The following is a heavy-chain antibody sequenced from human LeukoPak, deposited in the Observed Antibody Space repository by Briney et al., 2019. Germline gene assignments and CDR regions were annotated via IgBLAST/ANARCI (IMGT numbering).Heavy chain of an antibody. CDR3: AKGGPGDGNRFDL. V-gene: IGHV3-30*18. J-gene: IGHJ5*02. CDR2: ISYDGSNK. Sequence: GRSLRLSCVASGFTFSGYDIHWVRQAPGKGLEWVTLISYDGSNKYYADSVKGRFTISRDNPKNTLYLQMNSLRGEDTAVYYCAKGGPGDGNRFDLWGQGTLVTVSS. D-gene: IGHD2-21*02. CDR1: GFTFSGYD.